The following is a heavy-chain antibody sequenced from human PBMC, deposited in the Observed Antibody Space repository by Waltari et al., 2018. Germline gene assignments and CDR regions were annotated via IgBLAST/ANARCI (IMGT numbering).Heavy chain of an antibody. CDR2: INPNSGGT. Sequence: QVQLVQSGAEVKKPGASVKVSCKASGYTFTGYYMHWVRQAPGQGLEWMGWINPNSGGTNYAQKFQGRVTMTRDTSISTAYMELSRLRSDDTAVYYCARALGWDQLLWALRYWGQGTLVTVSS. CDR3: ARALGWDQLLWALRY. J-gene: IGHJ4*02. V-gene: IGHV1-2*02. CDR1: GYTFTGYY. D-gene: IGHD2-2*01.